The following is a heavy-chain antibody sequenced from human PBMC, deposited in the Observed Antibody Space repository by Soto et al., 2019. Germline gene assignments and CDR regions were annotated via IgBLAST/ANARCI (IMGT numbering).Heavy chain of an antibody. J-gene: IGHJ4*02. V-gene: IGHV3-23*01. CDR2: ISGSGGST. CDR1: GFTFSSYA. Sequence: XGSLRLSCAASGFTFSSYAMSWVRQAPGKGLEWVSAISGSGGSTYYADSVKGRFTISRDNSKNTLYLQMNSLRAEDTAVYYCAKDGHYDSSGYYYVSPYFDYWGQGTLVTVSS. CDR3: AKDGHYDSSGYYYVSPYFDY. D-gene: IGHD3-22*01.